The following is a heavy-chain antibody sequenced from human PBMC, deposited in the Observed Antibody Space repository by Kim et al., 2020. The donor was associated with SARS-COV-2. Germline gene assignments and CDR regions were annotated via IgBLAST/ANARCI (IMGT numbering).Heavy chain of an antibody. V-gene: IGHV3-11*06. CDR2: ISSSSTYT. CDR3: ARDTTTAAADNYYYYGMDV. CDR1: GFTFSDYF. Sequence: SLRLSCAASGFTFSDYFMSWIRQAPGKGLEWVSYISSSSTYTNYADSVKGRFTISRDNAKNSLYLQMNSLRAEDTAVYYCARDTTTAAADNYYYYGMDVWGQGTTVTVSS. J-gene: IGHJ6*02. D-gene: IGHD6-13*01.